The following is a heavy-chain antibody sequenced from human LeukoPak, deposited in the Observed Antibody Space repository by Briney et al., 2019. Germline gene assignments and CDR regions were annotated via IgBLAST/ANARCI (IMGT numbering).Heavy chain of an antibody. Sequence: GESLKISCKGSGYSFTSYWIGWVRQMPGKGLEWMGIIYPGDSDTRYSPSFQGQVTISADKSISTAYLQWSSLKASDTAMYYCARLDSGYPGGHWYFDLWGRGTLVTVSS. D-gene: IGHD3-22*01. V-gene: IGHV5-51*01. CDR1: GYSFTSYW. CDR2: IYPGDSDT. CDR3: ARLDSGYPGGHWYFDL. J-gene: IGHJ2*01.